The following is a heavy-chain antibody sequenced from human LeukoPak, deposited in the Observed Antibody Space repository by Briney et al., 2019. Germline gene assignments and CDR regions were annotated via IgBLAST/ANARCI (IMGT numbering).Heavy chain of an antibody. CDR3: ARDPHGY. V-gene: IGHV3-30-3*01. CDR2: ISYDGSNK. Sequence: PGGSLRLSCAASGFTFSSYAMHGVRQAPGKGLEWVAVISYDGSNKYYADSVKGRFTISRDKSKNTLYLQMNSLRAEDTAVYYCARDPHGYWGQGTLVTVSS. J-gene: IGHJ4*02. CDR1: GFTFSSYA.